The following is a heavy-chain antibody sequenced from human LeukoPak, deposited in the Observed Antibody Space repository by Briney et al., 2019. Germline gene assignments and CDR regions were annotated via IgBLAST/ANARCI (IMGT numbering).Heavy chain of an antibody. V-gene: IGHV1-24*01. CDR1: GYTLTELS. CDR3: ATDSSGWYGNWFDP. Sequence: ASVKVSCKVSGYTLTELSMHWARQAPGKGLEWMGGFDPEDGETIYAQKFQGRVTMTEDTSTDTAYMELSSLRSEDAAVYYCATDSSGWYGNWFDPWGQGTLVTVSS. D-gene: IGHD6-19*01. J-gene: IGHJ5*02. CDR2: FDPEDGET.